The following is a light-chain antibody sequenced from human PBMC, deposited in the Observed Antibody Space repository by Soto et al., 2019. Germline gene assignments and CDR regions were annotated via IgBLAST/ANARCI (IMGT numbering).Light chain of an antibody. CDR2: KAS. V-gene: IGKV1-5*03. CDR1: QSISNW. CDR3: QQYNTYSRT. J-gene: IGKJ1*01. Sequence: DIQMTHSPSTLSASVGDRVTITCRASQSISNWLAWYQQRPGKAPKLLIYKASSLEGGVPSRFSGSGSGTEFTLTISSLQPDDFATYYCQQYNTYSRTFGQGTKVEIK.